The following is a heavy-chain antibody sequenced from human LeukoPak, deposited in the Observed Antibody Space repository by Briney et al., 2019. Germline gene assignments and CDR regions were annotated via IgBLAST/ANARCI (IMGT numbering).Heavy chain of an antibody. V-gene: IGHV4-39*01. CDR2: IYYSGST. J-gene: IGHJ4*02. D-gene: IGHD6-13*01. CDR3: ASPGIAAAAALFDY. Sequence: SETLSLTCTVSGGSISSSSYYWGWIRQPPGKGLEWIGSIYYSGSTYYNPSLKSRVTISVDTSKNQFSLKLSSVTAAVTAVYYCASPGIAAAAALFDYWGQGTLVTVSS. CDR1: GGSISSSSYY.